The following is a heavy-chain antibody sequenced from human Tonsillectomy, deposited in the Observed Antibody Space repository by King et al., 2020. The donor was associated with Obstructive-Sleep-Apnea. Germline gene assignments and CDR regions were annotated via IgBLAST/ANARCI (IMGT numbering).Heavy chain of an antibody. D-gene: IGHD3-22*01. CDR1: GGSISSYY. CDR2: IYYSGST. V-gene: IGHV4-59*01. Sequence: QVQLQESGPGLVKPSETLSLTCTVSGGSISSYYWSWIRPPPGKGLEWIGYIYYSGSTNYNPSLKIRVTISVDTSKNQFSLKLSSVTAADTAVYYCASLIRDYYDSSGYYRAEYFQHWGQGTLVTVSS. J-gene: IGHJ1*01. CDR3: ASLIRDYYDSSGYYRAEYFQH.